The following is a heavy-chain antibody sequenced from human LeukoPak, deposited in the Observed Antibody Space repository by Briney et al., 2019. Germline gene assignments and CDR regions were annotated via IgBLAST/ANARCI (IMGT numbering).Heavy chain of an antibody. CDR3: ARGQYCSGTSCYAYYYYYNMDV. J-gene: IGHJ6*02. V-gene: IGHV3-30*04. D-gene: IGHD2-2*01. CDR2: ISYDGSNR. Sequence: PGRSLRLSCAASGFTFSSYAMHWVRQAPGKGLEWVADISYDGSNRYYADSVKGRLTISRDNSKNTLYLLMNSLRADDTAVYYCARGQYCSGTSCYAYYYYYNMDVWGQGTTVTVSS. CDR1: GFTFSSYA.